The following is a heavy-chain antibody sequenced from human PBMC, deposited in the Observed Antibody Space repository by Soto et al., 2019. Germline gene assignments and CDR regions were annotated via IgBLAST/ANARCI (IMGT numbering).Heavy chain of an antibody. CDR2: IDPSDSYT. D-gene: IGHD2-2*01. V-gene: IGHV5-10-1*01. J-gene: IGHJ5*02. CDR3: ARQSVPAAHFDP. CDR1: GYSFTSYW. Sequence: PGESLKISCKGSGYSFTSYWISWVRQVPGKGLEWMGRIDPSDSYTNYSPSFQGHVTISADKSISTAYLQWSSLKASDTAMYYCARQSVPAAHFDPWGQGTLVTVSS.